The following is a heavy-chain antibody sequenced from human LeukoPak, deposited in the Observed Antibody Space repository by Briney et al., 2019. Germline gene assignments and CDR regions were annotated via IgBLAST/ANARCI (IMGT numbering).Heavy chain of an antibody. J-gene: IGHJ4*02. Sequence: GALRLSCAASGNYWMHWVRQAPGKGLVWVSHINSDGSWTSYADSVKGRFTISKDNSKNTLYLQMNSLRAEDTAVYYCARDREYGTDYWGQGTLVTVSS. CDR1: GNYW. V-gene: IGHV3-74*01. CDR2: INSDGSWT. D-gene: IGHD4-17*01. CDR3: ARDREYGTDY.